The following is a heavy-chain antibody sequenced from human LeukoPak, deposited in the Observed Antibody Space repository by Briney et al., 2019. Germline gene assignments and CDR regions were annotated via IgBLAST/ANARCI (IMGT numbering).Heavy chain of an antibody. D-gene: IGHD6-13*01. CDR2: ISGGGTSS. CDR3: ANFEGSSQAFHI. Sequence: GGSLRLSCVASGFTFNSHAMGWVRQAPGKGLEWVSVISGGGTSSYYADSVKGRFTIYRDNSNYTLYLQMNSLRAEDTAVFYCANFEGSSQAFHIWGQGTLVTVSS. J-gene: IGHJ3*02. CDR1: GFTFNSHA. V-gene: IGHV3-23*01.